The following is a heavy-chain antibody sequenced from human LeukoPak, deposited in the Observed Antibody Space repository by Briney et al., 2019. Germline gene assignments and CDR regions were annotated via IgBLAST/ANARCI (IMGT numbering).Heavy chain of an antibody. CDR2: ITPIFGSS. CDR1: GDSPSSFG. CDR3: ARKQRLDGNWFFDL. D-gene: IGHD1-1*01. V-gene: IGHV1-69*13. Sequence: VASVTVSCKSSGDSPSSFGFNWVRQRPAQGLEGMGLITPIFGSSHYPQRFQGRVTITADESTTTVYMELSILRSEDTALYYCARKQRLDGNWFFDLWGQGTVVTVSS. J-gene: IGHJ4*02.